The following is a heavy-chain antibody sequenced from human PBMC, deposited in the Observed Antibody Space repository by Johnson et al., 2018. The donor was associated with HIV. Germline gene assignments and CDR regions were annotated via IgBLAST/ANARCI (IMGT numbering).Heavy chain of an antibody. V-gene: IGHV3-15*02. J-gene: IGHJ3*02. CDR3: ATYTSMITMYVEIKGGAFDI. CDR2: IKSKTDGGTT. Sequence: EKLVESGGTLVKPGGSLSLSCAASGFTFINAWMTWVRQSPGQGLEWVGRIKSKTDGGTTDDAAPVQGRFPISRDNSKNTLYLQMNSRTTEHTAVYYCATYTSMITMYVEIKGGAFDIWGQGTMVTVSS. CDR1: GFTFINAW. D-gene: IGHD3-16*01.